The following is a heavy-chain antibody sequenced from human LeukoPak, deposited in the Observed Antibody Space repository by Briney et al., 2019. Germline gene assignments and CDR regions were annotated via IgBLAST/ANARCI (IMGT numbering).Heavy chain of an antibody. CDR3: ARDGPGFCSGGRCYYYMDV. J-gene: IGHJ6*03. CDR2: IKQDGSEK. D-gene: IGHD2-15*01. CDR1: GFTFSSYR. Sequence: GGSLRLSCAASGFTFSSYRMSWVRQAPGKGLEWVANIKQDGSEKYYVDSVKGRFTTSRDNAKNSLYLQMNSLRAEDTAVYYCARDGPGFCSGGRCYYYMDVWGKGTPVTVSS. V-gene: IGHV3-7*01.